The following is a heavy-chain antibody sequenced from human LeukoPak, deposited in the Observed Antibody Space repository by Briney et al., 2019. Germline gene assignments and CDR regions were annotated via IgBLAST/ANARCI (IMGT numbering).Heavy chain of an antibody. Sequence: GGSLRLSCATSGFTFSSSAMSWVRQAPGMGLEWVSSITGSGDKTDYADSVKGRFTISRDNAKNSLYLQMNSLRAEDTAVYYCARDRSDYTPPFDYWGQGTLVTVSS. CDR3: ARDRSDYTPPFDY. J-gene: IGHJ4*02. CDR1: GFTFSSSA. D-gene: IGHD4-11*01. CDR2: ITGSGDKT. V-gene: IGHV3-23*01.